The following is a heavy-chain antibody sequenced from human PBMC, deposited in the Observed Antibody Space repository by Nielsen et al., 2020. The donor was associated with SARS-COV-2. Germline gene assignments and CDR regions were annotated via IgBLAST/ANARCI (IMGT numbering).Heavy chain of an antibody. V-gene: IGHV1-46*01. J-gene: IGHJ4*02. CDR3: ARKLGSAGTIDY. CDR2: INPSGGST. CDR1: GYTFTSYY. D-gene: IGHD6-13*01. Sequence: ASVKVSCKASGYTFTSYYMHWVRQAPGQGLEWMGIINPSGGSTSYAQKFQGRVTITADESTSTAYMELSSLRSEDTAVYYCARKLGSAGTIDYWGQGTLVTVSS.